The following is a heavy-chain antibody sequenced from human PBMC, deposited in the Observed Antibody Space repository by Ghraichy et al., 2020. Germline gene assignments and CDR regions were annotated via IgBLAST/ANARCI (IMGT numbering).Heavy chain of an antibody. J-gene: IGHJ4*02. CDR3: AKDISQFLLAFDY. Sequence: GGSLRLSCAPSGFTFSSYGMHWVRQAPGKGLEWVAVISYDGSNKYYADSVKGRFTISRDNSKNTLYLQMNSLRAEDTAVYYCAKDISQFLLAFDYWGQGTLVTVSS. D-gene: IGHD2-15*01. CDR2: ISYDGSNK. CDR1: GFTFSSYG. V-gene: IGHV3-30*18.